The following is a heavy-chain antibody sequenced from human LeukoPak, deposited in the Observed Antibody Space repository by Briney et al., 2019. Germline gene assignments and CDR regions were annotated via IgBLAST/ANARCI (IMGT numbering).Heavy chain of an antibody. J-gene: IGHJ6*02. V-gene: IGHV3-30*18. Sequence: GGSLRLSCAASGFTFSSYGMHWVRQAPGKGLEWVAVISYDGSNKYYADSVKGRFTISRDNSKNTLYLQMNSLRAEDTAAYYCAKAELRYLDWSPYYYYGMDVWGQGTTVTVSS. CDR3: AKAELRYLDWSPYYYYGMDV. CDR2: ISYDGSNK. CDR1: GFTFSSYG. D-gene: IGHD3-9*01.